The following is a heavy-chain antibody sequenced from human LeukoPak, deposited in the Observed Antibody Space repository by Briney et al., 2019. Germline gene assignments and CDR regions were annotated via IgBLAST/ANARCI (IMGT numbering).Heavy chain of an antibody. CDR3: ASESMVTRFDS. J-gene: IGHJ4*02. D-gene: IGHD4/OR15-4a*01. Sequence: TLSLTCTVSGGSISSGSFFWSWIRQPAGKGLEWIGRIYNSGSTNYNPSLKSRVTISVDTSRNQFSLKLSSVTAADTAVYYSASESMVTRFDSWGQGTLVTVSS. CDR2: IYNSGST. V-gene: IGHV4-61*02. CDR1: GGSISSGSFF.